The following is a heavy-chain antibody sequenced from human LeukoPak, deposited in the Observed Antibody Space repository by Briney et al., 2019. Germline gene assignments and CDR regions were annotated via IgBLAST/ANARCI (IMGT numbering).Heavy chain of an antibody. CDR3: AKDGPLLWFGPTDA. J-gene: IGHJ5*02. Sequence: PGGSLRLSCVASGFTFSTYGMSWVRQAPGKGLEWVAAVSSTGSGTYSPDSLKGRFIISRDNSQNTVFLQMNSLRPEDTAFYFCAKDGPLLWFGPTDAWGQGILVTVSS. CDR1: GFTFSTYG. CDR2: VSSTGSGT. V-gene: IGHV3-23*01. D-gene: IGHD3-10*01.